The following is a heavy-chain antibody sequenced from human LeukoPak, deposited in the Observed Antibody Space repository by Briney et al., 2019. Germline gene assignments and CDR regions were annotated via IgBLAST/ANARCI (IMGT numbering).Heavy chain of an antibody. J-gene: IGHJ5*02. CDR1: GGTFSSYA. CDR2: IIPIFGTA. D-gene: IGHD6-19*01. V-gene: IGHV1-69*13. Sequence: SVKVSCKASGGTFSSYAISWVRQAPGQGLEWMGGIIPIFGTANYAQKFQGRVTITADEPTSTAYMELSSLRSEDTAVYYCARGIAVAGGSNWFDPWGQGTLVTVSS. CDR3: ARGIAVAGGSNWFDP.